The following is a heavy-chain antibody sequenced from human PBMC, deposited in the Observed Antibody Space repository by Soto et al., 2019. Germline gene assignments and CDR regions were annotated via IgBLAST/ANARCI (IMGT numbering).Heavy chain of an antibody. CDR1: GYTFTSYY. Sequence: ASVKVSCKASGYTFTSYYMHWVRQAPGQGLERMGIINPSGGSTSYAQKFQGRVTMTRDTSTSTVYMELSSLRSEDTAVYYCARDYYDSSGFWLVAYWGQGTLVTVSS. J-gene: IGHJ4*02. D-gene: IGHD3-22*01. CDR2: INPSGGST. CDR3: ARDYYDSSGFWLVAY. V-gene: IGHV1-46*01.